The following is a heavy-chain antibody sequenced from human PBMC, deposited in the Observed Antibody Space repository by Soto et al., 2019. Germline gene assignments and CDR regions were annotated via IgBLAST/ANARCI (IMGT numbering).Heavy chain of an antibody. V-gene: IGHV3-33*01. CDR2: IWYDGSNK. Sequence: GGSLRLSCAASGFTFSSYGMHWVRQAPGKGLEWVAVIWYDGSNKYYADSVKGRFTISRDNSKNTLYLQMNSLRAEDTAVYYCARSYCTNGVCYYGRYYYGMDVWGQGTTVTVS. J-gene: IGHJ6*02. D-gene: IGHD2-8*01. CDR3: ARSYCTNGVCYYGRYYYGMDV. CDR1: GFTFSSYG.